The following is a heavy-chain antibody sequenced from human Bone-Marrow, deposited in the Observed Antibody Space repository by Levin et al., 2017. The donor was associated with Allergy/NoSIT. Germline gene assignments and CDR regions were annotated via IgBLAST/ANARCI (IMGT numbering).Heavy chain of an antibody. V-gene: IGHV3-21*06. D-gene: IGHD3-16*01. CDR3: ASWAMFYYDGSDFDYFYYGMDV. Sequence: PGGSLRPSCAASGLSFSNYDMNWVRQAPGKGLEWVSSISSGSSHIDYADSVKGRFTISRDNAKNSLYLQMNSLRVEDTAVYFCASWAMFYYDGSDFDYFYYGMDVWGQGTTVTVSS. CDR1: GLSFSNYD. CDR2: ISSGSSHI. J-gene: IGHJ6*02.